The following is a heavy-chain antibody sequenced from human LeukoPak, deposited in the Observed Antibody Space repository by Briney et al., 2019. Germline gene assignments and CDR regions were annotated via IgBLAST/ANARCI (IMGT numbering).Heavy chain of an antibody. CDR1: GGSFSGYY. Sequence: PSETLSLTCAVYGGSFSGYYWTWIRQPPGKGLEWIGEINHSESTNYKPSLKSRVTISVDKSKNQFSLKLNSVTAADTAVYYCARRRKDYFDSGRGAFDIWGQGTMVTVSS. V-gene: IGHV4-34*01. D-gene: IGHD3-10*01. CDR2: INHSEST. CDR3: ARRRKDYFDSGRGAFDI. J-gene: IGHJ3*02.